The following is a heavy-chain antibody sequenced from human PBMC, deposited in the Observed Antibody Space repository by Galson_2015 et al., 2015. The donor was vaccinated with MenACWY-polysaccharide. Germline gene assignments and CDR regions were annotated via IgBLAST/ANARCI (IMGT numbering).Heavy chain of an antibody. J-gene: IGHJ3*02. Sequence: SLRLSCAASGSRFSHSGMHWVRQAPGKGLEWVAVIQYDGSKIVYADSVKGRFTISRDNSKNILFLEMNSLGAEDTAVYYCAREGSRIVFHAFDTWGQGTMVTVSS. CDR2: IQYDGSKI. CDR3: AREGSRIVFHAFDT. V-gene: IGHV3-33*01. CDR1: GSRFSHSG. D-gene: IGHD6-13*01.